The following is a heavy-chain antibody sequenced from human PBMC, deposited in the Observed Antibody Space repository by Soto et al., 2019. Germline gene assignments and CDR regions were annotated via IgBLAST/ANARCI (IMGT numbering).Heavy chain of an antibody. J-gene: IGHJ4*01. Sequence: WGSLRLSCKASGFSFSDYAMTWVRQAPGKGLEWVSVISGSGDNTFYAASVKGRFAISRDNSKNVLYLQMNSLSADDAAVYFCAKGRAITVYGVDMLFDYWGLGTLVTVPQ. CDR1: GFSFSDYA. CDR3: AKGRAITVYGVDMLFDY. CDR2: ISGSGDNT. V-gene: IGHV3-23*01. D-gene: IGHD3-3*01.